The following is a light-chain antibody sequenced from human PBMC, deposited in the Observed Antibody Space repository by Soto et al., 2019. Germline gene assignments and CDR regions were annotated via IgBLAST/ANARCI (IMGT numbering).Light chain of an antibody. Sequence: EIVLTQSPGTLSLSPGERATLSCRASQSVSSSYLAWYQQKPGQAPRLLIYGASSRATDIPDRFSGSGSGTDFTLTISRLEPEDFAVYYCQQYGSSLPFTFGPGTKVDIK. V-gene: IGKV3-20*01. CDR1: QSVSSSY. CDR3: QQYGSSLPFT. CDR2: GAS. J-gene: IGKJ3*01.